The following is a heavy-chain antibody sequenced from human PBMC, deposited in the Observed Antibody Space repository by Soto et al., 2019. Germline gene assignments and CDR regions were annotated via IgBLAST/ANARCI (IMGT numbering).Heavy chain of an antibody. J-gene: IGHJ4*02. CDR1: GFTFSDYA. CDR2: VSHDGRNT. D-gene: IGHD6-19*01. Sequence: VQLVESGGGVVQPGRSLRLSCAASGFTFSDYAMLWVRQAPGKGLEWVAVVSHDGRNTHYADSVKGRFTISRDSSKNTVSLEVTSLRAEDTAVYYCAKGGRQWLVTSDFNYWGQGALVTVSS. CDR3: AKGGRQWLVTSDFNY. V-gene: IGHV3-30*18.